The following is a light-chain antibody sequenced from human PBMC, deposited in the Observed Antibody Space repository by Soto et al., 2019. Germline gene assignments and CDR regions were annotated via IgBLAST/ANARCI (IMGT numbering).Light chain of an antibody. CDR3: CSYGGTFTLL. V-gene: IGLV2-11*01. CDR1: SSDIGGFNF. CDR2: DVT. Sequence: QSALTQPRSVSGSPGQSVTISCTGTSSDIGGFNFVSWYQQHPGKAPKLMISDVTKRPSGVPDRFSGSKSGSTAYLTISGLQAEDEADYYCCSYGGTFTLLFGGGTKVTVL. J-gene: IGLJ3*02.